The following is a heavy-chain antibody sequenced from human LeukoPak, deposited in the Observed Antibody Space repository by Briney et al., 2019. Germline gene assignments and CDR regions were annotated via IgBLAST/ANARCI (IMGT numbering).Heavy chain of an antibody. Sequence: PSETLSLTCAVYGGSFSGYYWSWIRQPPGKGLEWIGYIYYSGSTNYNPSLKSRVTISVDTSKNQFSLKLSSVTAADTAVYYCARDIRSTSYYFDYWGQGTLVTVSS. J-gene: IGHJ4*02. CDR2: IYYSGST. V-gene: IGHV4-59*01. CDR1: GGSFSGYY. D-gene: IGHD1-14*01. CDR3: ARDIRSTSYYFDY.